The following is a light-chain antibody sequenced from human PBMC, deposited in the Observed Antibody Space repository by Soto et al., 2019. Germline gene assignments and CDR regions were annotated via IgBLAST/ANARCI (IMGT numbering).Light chain of an antibody. V-gene: IGKV3-15*01. CDR1: QSVSNN. J-gene: IGKJ4*01. CDR2: VAS. Sequence: EIVMTQSPATLAVSPGERATLSCRASQSVSNNLAWYQQKPGQTPNLLIYVASTRATGIPARFSGSGSGTEFTLTISSLQSEDFAVDYCQQYYVWPRTFGGGTKVEFK. CDR3: QQYYVWPRT.